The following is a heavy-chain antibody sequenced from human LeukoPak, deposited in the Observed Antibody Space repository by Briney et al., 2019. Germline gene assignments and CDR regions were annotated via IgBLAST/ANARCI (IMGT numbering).Heavy chain of an antibody. Sequence: SETLSLTCAVYGGSFSGYYWSWIRQPPGKGLEWIGEINHSGSTNYNPSLKSRVTISVGTSKNQFSLKLSSVTAADTAVYYCARVGATTRAWFDPWGQGTLVTVSS. CDR2: INHSGST. CDR3: ARVGATTRAWFDP. J-gene: IGHJ5*02. CDR1: GGSFSGYY. D-gene: IGHD1-26*01. V-gene: IGHV4-34*01.